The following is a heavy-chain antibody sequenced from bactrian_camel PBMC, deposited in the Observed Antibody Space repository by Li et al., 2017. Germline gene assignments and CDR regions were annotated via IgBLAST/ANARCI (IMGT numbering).Heavy chain of an antibody. Sequence: VQLVESGGGSVQAGGSLRLSCAVSGYTYSSACMGWFRQTPGKPREGVAIISSGGGGTSYADAVKGRFTISQDYAKNTVYLQMNSLRPEDTALYHCARLRVSGSWGQGTQVTVS. V-gene: IGHV3S40*01. J-gene: IGHJ4*01. CDR3: ARLRVSGS. CDR1: GYTYSSAC. CDR2: ISSGGGGT. D-gene: IGHD5*01.